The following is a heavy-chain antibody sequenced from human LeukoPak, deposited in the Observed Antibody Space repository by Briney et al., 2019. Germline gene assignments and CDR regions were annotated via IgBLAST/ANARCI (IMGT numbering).Heavy chain of an antibody. CDR3: ATSRDVSLWFGELY. V-gene: IGHV3-7*01. CDR1: GFTFSSYW. J-gene: IGHJ4*02. D-gene: IGHD3-10*01. Sequence: GGSLRLSCAASGFTFSSYWMSCVRQAPGRGLEWVANIKGDGSEKYYVDSVKGRFTISRDNAKNSLYLQMNSLRAEDTAVYYCATSRDVSLWFGELYWGQGTLVTVSS. CDR2: IKGDGSEK.